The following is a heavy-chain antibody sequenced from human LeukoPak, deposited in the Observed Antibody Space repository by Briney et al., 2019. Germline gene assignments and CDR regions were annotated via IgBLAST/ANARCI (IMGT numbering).Heavy chain of an antibody. CDR1: GFTFSAYG. J-gene: IGHJ4*02. Sequence: GGPLRLSCGASGFTFSAYGMHGIRQSPDKGREWVVVILYDGSKEYYGDSVKGRFTISKDDSKNTLYLQMNSQRADDTAVYYCARDGGSGIDYWGQGTLVTVSS. V-gene: IGHV3-33*01. CDR2: ILYDGSKE. CDR3: ARDGGSGIDY. D-gene: IGHD6-25*01.